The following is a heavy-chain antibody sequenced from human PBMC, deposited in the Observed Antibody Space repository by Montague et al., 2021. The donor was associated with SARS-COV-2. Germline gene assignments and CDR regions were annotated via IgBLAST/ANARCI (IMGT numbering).Heavy chain of an antibody. D-gene: IGHD1-26*01. J-gene: IGHJ4*02. CDR1: GFTFGDYA. CDR2: ISGDGATA. Sequence: SLRLSCAASGFTFGDYAINWVRPAPGKGLEWVASISGDGATAYYAESVLGRFAISRDNSKNTVLLQMDSLRVKDAAVYYCAKALYSGGFFFESGSDFWGQGTLVTVSS. V-gene: IGHV3-23*01. CDR3: AKALYSGGFFFESGSDF.